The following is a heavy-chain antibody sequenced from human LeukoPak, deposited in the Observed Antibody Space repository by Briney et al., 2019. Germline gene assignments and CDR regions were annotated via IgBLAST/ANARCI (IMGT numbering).Heavy chain of an antibody. CDR1: GYSFTSYW. J-gene: IGHJ4*02. CDR3: ARGDVVVNAEVEV. Sequence: GESLQISCKGSGYSFTSYWIGWVRQMPGKGLEWMGIIYPGDSDTRHSPSFQGQVTISADKSISTAYLQWSSLKASDTAMYYCARGDVVVNAEVEVWGQGTLVTVSS. V-gene: IGHV5-51*01. CDR2: IYPGDSDT. D-gene: IGHD2-2*01.